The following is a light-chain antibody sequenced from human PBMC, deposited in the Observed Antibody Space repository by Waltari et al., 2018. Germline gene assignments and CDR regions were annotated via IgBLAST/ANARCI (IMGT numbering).Light chain of an antibody. CDR2: EVT. CDR3: SSYAGSNKYVL. J-gene: IGLJ2*01. Sequence: QSALTQPPSASGSPGQSVTISCTGTSSDVGGYNSVSWYQQHPGKAPKLVIYEVTKRPAGVPDRFSGSKSGNTASLTVAGLQAEDEAGYYCSSYAGSNKYVLFGGGTKLTVL. V-gene: IGLV2-8*01. CDR1: SSDVGGYNS.